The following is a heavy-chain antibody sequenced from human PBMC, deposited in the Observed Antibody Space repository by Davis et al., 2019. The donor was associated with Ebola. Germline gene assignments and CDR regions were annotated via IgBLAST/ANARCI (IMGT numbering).Heavy chain of an antibody. D-gene: IGHD4-17*01. CDR2: ISYDGSNK. V-gene: IGHV3-30*18. Sequence: PGGSLRLSCAASGFTFSSYGMHWVRQAPGKGLEWVAVISYDGSNKYYADSVKGRFTISRDNSKNTLYLQMNSLRAEDTAVYYCAKESTVTISWGQGTLVTVSS. J-gene: IGHJ5*02. CDR3: AKESTVTIS. CDR1: GFTFSSYG.